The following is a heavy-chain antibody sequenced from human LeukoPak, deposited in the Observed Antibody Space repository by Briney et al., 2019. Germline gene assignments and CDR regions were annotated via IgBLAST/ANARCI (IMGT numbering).Heavy chain of an antibody. CDR3: ARDLRGYSYGDFDY. CDR2: ISNSSIYT. Sequence: GGSLRLSCAASGFTFSDYYMSWLRQAPGKGLEWVSYISNSSIYTNYADSVKGPFTISRDNAKNSLYLQMNSLRGEDTAVYYCARDLRGYSYGDFDYWGQGTLVTVSS. V-gene: IGHV3-11*06. CDR1: GFTFSDYY. D-gene: IGHD5-18*01. J-gene: IGHJ4*02.